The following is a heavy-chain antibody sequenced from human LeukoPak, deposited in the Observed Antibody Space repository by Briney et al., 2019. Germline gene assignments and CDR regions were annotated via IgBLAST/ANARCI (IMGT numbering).Heavy chain of an antibody. J-gene: IGHJ4*02. CDR2: IYYSGST. CDR3: ARDPVGGDYFDY. CDR1: GGSISSHY. V-gene: IGHV4-59*11. D-gene: IGHD2-2*01. Sequence: SETLSLTCTVSGGSISSHYWSWIRQPLGKGLEWIGYIYYSGSTNYNPSLKSRVTISVDTSKNQFSLKLSSVTAADTAVYYCARDPVGGDYFDYWGQGTLVTVSS.